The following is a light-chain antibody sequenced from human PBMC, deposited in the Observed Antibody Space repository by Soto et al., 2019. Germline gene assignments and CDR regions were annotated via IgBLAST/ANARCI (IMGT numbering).Light chain of an antibody. J-gene: IGKJ1*01. CDR1: QSVSSSY. CDR3: QQYGSSHT. V-gene: IGKV3-20*01. CDR2: GAS. Sequence: EIVLTQSPGTLSLSPGERATLSCRASQSVSSSYLAWYQQKPGQAPRLLIYGASSRATGIPDRFSGSGSGTDFTLTISSLEPEDFAVYYCQQYGSSHTFCQGTKVEIK.